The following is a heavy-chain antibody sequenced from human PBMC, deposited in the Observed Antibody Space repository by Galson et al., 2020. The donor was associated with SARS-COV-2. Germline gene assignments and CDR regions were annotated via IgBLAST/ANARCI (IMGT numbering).Heavy chain of an antibody. D-gene: IGHD1-26*01. CDR3: ARAYGSNFDY. V-gene: IGHV4-59*01. Sequence: SETLSLTCTVSGGSISNYYWTWIRQPPGKGLEWIGYIYYTGNTNYNPSLKSRVTISLDSSKNQFSLKLSSVTAADTAVYYCARAYGSNFDYWGQGTLVTVSS. CDR1: GGSISNYY. J-gene: IGHJ4*02. CDR2: IYYTGNT.